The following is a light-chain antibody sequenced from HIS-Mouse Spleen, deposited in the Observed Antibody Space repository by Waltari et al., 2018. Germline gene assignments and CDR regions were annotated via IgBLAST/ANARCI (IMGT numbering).Light chain of an antibody. CDR1: KLGDKY. Sequence: SYELTQPPSVSVSPGQTASITCSGDKLGDKYACWYQQKPGQSPVLVIYQERKRPSGIPERFSGSSAGNTATLTISGTQAMDEADYYCQAWDSSYSVFGGGTKLTVL. CDR3: QAWDSSYSV. V-gene: IGLV3-1*01. CDR2: QER. J-gene: IGLJ2*01.